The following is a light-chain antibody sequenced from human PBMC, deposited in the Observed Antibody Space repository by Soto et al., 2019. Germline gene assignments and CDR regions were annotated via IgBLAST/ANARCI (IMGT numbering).Light chain of an antibody. CDR3: QHCTNSRKT. CDR1: QSVSSY. Sequence: SPETVCSSPRERANISCVASQSVSSYLAWYQQKPGQAPRLLIYDASNRATGIPAMFIGRGSATYFIGMLSRLEREAALAYYWQHCTNSRKTFREGTKVDIK. J-gene: IGKJ1*01. V-gene: IGKV3-11*01. CDR2: DAS.